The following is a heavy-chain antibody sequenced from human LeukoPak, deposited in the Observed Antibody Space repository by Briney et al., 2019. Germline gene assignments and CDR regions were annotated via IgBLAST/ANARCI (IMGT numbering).Heavy chain of an antibody. CDR1: GGSISSSNYY. D-gene: IGHD6-19*01. V-gene: IGHV4-39*01. CDR3: ARLAYSSRDY. CDR2: IYYSGST. Sequence: SETLSLTCTVSGGSISSSNYYWGWIRQPPGKGLEWIGSIYYSGSTYYNPSLKSRVTISVDTSNNEFSLKLSSVTAADTAAYYCARLAYSSRDYWGQGTLVTVSS. J-gene: IGHJ4*02.